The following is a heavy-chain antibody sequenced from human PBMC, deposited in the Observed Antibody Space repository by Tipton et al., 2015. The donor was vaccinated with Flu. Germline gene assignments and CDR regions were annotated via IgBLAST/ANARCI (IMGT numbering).Heavy chain of an antibody. CDR2: ISGSGGSA. Sequence: SLRLSCAASGFTFSSYAMSWVRQAPGKGLEWVSAISGSGGSAYYADSVKGRFTISRDNSKNTLYLQMNSLRAEDTAVYYCAKGVSSIAARPVGYWGQGTLVTVSS. CDR1: GFTFSSYA. D-gene: IGHD6-6*01. CDR3: AKGVSSIAARPVGY. V-gene: IGHV3-23*01. J-gene: IGHJ4*02.